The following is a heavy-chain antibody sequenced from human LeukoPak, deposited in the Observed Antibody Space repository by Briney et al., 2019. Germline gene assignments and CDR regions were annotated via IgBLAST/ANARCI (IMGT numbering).Heavy chain of an antibody. Sequence: GESLKISCKGSGYSFTSYWIGWVRQMPGKGLEWMGIIYPGDSDTRYSPSFQGQVTLSADKSISTAYLQWSSLKASDTAMYYCARGPYCGGDCYDAFDIWGQGTMVTVSS. D-gene: IGHD2-21*02. CDR3: ARGPYCGGDCYDAFDI. CDR2: IYPGDSDT. J-gene: IGHJ3*02. CDR1: GYSFTSYW. V-gene: IGHV5-51*01.